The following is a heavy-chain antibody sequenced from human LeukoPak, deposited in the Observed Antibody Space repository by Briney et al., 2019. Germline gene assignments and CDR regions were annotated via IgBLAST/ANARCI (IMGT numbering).Heavy chain of an antibody. J-gene: IGHJ4*02. V-gene: IGHV3-53*05. D-gene: IGHD5-18*01. CDR1: GFSVGTNY. Sequence: PGGSLRLSCAASGFSVGTNYVTWVRQPPGKGLEWVSVIYSDGSTYYADPVKGRFTISRDNSKNTLYLQMSSLRPEDTAVYYCTDTLAGWGQGTLVTVPS. CDR3: TDTLAG. CDR2: IYSDGST.